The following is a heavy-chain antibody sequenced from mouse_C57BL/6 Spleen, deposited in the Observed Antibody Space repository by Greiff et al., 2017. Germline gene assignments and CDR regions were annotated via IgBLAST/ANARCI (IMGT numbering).Heavy chain of an antibody. V-gene: IGHV1-18*01. D-gene: IGHD2-2*01. J-gene: IGHJ3*01. Sequence: VQLQQSGPELVKPGASVKIPCKASGYTFTDYNMDWVKQSHGKSLEWIGDINPNNGGTIYNQKFKGKATLTVDKSSSTAYMELRSLTSEDTAVYYCARSPYGYDGGFAYWGQGTLVTVSA. CDR1: GYTFTDYN. CDR3: ARSPYGYDGGFAY. CDR2: INPNNGGT.